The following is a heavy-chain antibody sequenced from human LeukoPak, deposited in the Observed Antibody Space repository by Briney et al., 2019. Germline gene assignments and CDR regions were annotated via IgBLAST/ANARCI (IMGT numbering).Heavy chain of an antibody. CDR2: IYTSGST. CDR3: ARTERTYYYDSNGYYDY. D-gene: IGHD3-22*01. V-gene: IGHV4-61*02. Sequence: SQTLSLTCTVSGGSISSGSYYWSWIRQPAGKGLEWIGRIYTSGSTNYNPSLKSRVTISVDTSKNQFSLKLSSVTAADTAVYYCARTERTYYYDSNGYYDYWGQGTLVTVSS. CDR1: GGSISSGSYY. J-gene: IGHJ4*02.